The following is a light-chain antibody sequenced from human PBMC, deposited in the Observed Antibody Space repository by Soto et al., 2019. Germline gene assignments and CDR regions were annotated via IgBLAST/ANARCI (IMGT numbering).Light chain of an antibody. J-gene: IGKJ1*01. CDR2: KAS. V-gene: IGKV1-5*03. Sequence: DIQMTQSPSTLSASVGDRVTITCRASQSISSWLAWYQHKPGKAPKLLIYKASSLESGVPSRFSGSGSGTEFTITISTLQPEDFASYYCLQYNSHSWTFGQETKVEIK. CDR3: LQYNSHSWT. CDR1: QSISSW.